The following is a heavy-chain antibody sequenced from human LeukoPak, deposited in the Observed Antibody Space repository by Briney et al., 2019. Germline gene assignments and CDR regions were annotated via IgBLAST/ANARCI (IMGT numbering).Heavy chain of an antibody. CDR3: ARGGGSSGYYLDY. Sequence: PSETLSLTCAVYGGSFRGYYWSWLRQPPGKGLEWIGEINHSGSTNYNPSLKSRVTISVDTSKNPFSLKLSSVTAADTAVYYCARGGGSSGYYLDYWGQGTLVTVPS. J-gene: IGHJ4*02. D-gene: IGHD3-22*01. CDR1: GGSFRGYY. CDR2: INHSGST. V-gene: IGHV4-34*01.